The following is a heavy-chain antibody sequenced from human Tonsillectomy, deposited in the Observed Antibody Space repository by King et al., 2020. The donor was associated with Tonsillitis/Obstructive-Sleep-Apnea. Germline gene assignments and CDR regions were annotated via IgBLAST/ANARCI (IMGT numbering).Heavy chain of an antibody. CDR1: GFTFSTYA. J-gene: IGHJ4*02. Sequence: VQLVESGGGLVQPGGSLRLSCAASGFTFSTYAMSWVRQAPGKGLEWVSGISGSGGSTYYADSVKGRFTISRDNSKNTLHLQMNSLRAEDTAVYYCAKVVADDFWSGYPPFDYWGQGTLVTVSS. D-gene: IGHD3-3*01. CDR3: AKVVADDFWSGYPPFDY. V-gene: IGHV3-23*04. CDR2: ISGSGGST.